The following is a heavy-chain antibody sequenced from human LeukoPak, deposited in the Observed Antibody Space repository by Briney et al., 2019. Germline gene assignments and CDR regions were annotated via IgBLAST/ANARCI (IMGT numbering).Heavy chain of an antibody. V-gene: IGHV4-59*01. CDR2: IYYSGST. CDR1: GGSISSYY. CDR3: XXXXXGSGKSYYYYYMDV. J-gene: IGHJ6*03. D-gene: IGHD3-10*01. Sequence: SETLSLTCTVSGGSISSYYWSWIRQPPGKGLEWIGYIYYSGSTNYNPSLKSRVTISVDTSKNQFSLKLSSVTAADPAVYYCXXXXXGSGKSYYYYYMDVWGKGTTVTISS.